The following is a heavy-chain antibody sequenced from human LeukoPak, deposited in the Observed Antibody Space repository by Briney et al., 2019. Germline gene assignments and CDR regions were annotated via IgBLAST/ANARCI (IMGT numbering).Heavy chain of an antibody. CDR3: ARQGGRASPFGY. V-gene: IGHV4-59*01. Sequence: PSETLSPTCTVSGGSITSSYWSCIRQPPKKGLEWIGYIYYSGSTNYNPSLKSRVTISVDTSKNQFSLKLSSVTAADTAVYYCARQGGRASPFGYWGQGTLVTVSS. D-gene: IGHD1-26*01. CDR2: IYYSGST. CDR1: GGSITSSY. J-gene: IGHJ4*02.